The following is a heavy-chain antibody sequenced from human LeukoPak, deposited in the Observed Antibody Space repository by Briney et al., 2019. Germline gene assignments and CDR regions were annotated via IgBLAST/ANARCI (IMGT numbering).Heavy chain of an antibody. CDR2: IYYSGST. Sequence: SSETLSLTCIVSGGSISTSAYYWGWIRQPPGEGLQWIGSIYYSGSTYYNPSLKSRVTISVDTSKNQFSLKLSSVTAADTAVYYCARLSYYYDSSGYYYERYYFDYWGQGTLVTVSS. J-gene: IGHJ4*02. D-gene: IGHD3-22*01. V-gene: IGHV4-39*01. CDR3: ARLSYYYDSSGYYYERYYFDY. CDR1: GGSISTSAYY.